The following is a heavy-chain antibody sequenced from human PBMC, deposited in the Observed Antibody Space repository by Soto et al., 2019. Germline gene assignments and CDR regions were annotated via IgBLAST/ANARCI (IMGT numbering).Heavy chain of an antibody. CDR2: IYHSGST. CDR3: ARADFNYYYYYGMDV. Sequence: SETLSLTCAVSGGSISSSNWWSWVRQPPGKGLEWIGEIYHSGSTNYNPSLKSRVTISVDKSKNQFSLKLSSVTAADTAVYYCARADFNYYYYYGMDVWGQGTTVTVSS. J-gene: IGHJ6*02. V-gene: IGHV4-4*02. CDR1: GGSISSSNW.